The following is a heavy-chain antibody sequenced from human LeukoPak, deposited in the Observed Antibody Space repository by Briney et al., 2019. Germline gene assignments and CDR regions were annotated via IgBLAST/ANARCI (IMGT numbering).Heavy chain of an antibody. D-gene: IGHD2-15*01. CDR3: ASASDIVVVVAATLDY. J-gene: IGHJ4*02. CDR1: GGSFSGYY. V-gene: IGHV4-34*01. CDR2: INHSGNT. Sequence: SETLSLTCAVYGGSFSGYYWSWIRQPPGKGPEWIGEINHSGNTNYNPSLKSRVTISVDTSKNQFSLKLSSVTAADTAVYYCASASDIVVVVAATLDYWGQGTLVTVSS.